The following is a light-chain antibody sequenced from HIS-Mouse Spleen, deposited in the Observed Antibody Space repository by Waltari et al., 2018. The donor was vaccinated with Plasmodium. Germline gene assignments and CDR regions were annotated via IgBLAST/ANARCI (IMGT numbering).Light chain of an antibody. CDR2: AAS. CDR1: QGISSY. J-gene: IGKJ2*01. CDR3: QQYYSYPYT. Sequence: AIRMTQSPSSFSASTGDRVTITCRASQGISSYLAWYQQKPGKAPKRLIYAASTLQSGVPSRFSGSGSGTDFTLTISCLQSEDFATYYCQQYYSYPYTCGQGTKLEIK. V-gene: IGKV1-8*01.